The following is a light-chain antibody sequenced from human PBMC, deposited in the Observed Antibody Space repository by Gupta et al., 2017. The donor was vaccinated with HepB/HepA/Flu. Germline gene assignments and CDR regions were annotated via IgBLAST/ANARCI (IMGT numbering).Light chain of an antibody. J-gene: IGKJ2*04. CDR1: QDISNY. V-gene: IGKV1-39*01. CDR2: ASS. CDR3: QQGYKTPRS. Sequence: DIQMTQSPSSLSASVGDRVTITCRASQDISNYLNWYQHKAGEAPKLLIYASSTLQTGVPSRFSGSGSGTDFTLTISSLQPEDFATYYCQQGYKTPRSFGQGTNLDIK.